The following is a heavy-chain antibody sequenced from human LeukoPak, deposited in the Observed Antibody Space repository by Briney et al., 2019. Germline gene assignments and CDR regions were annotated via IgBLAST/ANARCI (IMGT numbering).Heavy chain of an antibody. CDR1: GYTFTDYY. J-gene: IGHJ4*02. Sequence: ASVKVSCKASGYTFTDYYMHRVRQAPGQGLEWMGWINPKSGGTNYAQKFQGRVTMTRDTSISTAYMELSRLRSDDTAVYYCARDSNFKPFDYWGQGTLVTVSS. V-gene: IGHV1-2*02. CDR2: INPKSGGT. D-gene: IGHD1-1*01. CDR3: ARDSNFKPFDY.